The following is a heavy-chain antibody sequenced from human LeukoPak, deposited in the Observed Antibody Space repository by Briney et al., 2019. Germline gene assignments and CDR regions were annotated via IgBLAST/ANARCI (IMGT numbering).Heavy chain of an antibody. CDR3: AGTVNYYYYYGMDV. CDR2: IYSGGST. J-gene: IGHJ6*02. D-gene: IGHD4-11*01. Sequence: GGSLRLSCAASGFTVSSNYMSWVRQAPGKGLEWVSDIYSGGSTYYADSVKGRFTISRDNSKNTLYLQMNSLRAEDTAVYYCAGTVNYYYYYGMDVWGQGTTVTVSS. V-gene: IGHV3-53*01. CDR1: GFTVSSNY.